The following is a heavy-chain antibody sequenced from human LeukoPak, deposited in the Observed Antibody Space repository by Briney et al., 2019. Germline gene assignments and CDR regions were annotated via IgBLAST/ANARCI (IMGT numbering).Heavy chain of an antibody. D-gene: IGHD6-19*01. CDR2: FDPEDGET. J-gene: IGHJ4*02. CDR3: ATDQRIAVAGTELIY. CDR1: VYTLTELY. V-gene: IGHV1-24*01. Sequence: ASVTVSCKVSVYTLTELYMQWVGQAPGKGREWMGGFDPEDGETIYAQKFQGRVTMTEDTSTDTAYMELSSLRSEDTAVYYCATDQRIAVAGTELIYWGQGTLVTVSS.